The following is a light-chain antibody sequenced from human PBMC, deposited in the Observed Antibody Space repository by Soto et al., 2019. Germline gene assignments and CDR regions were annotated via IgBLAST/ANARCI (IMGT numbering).Light chain of an antibody. CDR2: EVS. CDR3: SSYTSSSTLV. Sequence: QSVLTQPASVSASPGQPITISCAGTSSDVGGWPHVSWYQQHPGKAPKLVIYEVSNRPSGVSSRFSGSKSGSTASLTISGLQAEDEADYYCSSYTSSSTLVFGGGTKLTVL. V-gene: IGLV2-14*01. CDR1: SSDVGGWPH. J-gene: IGLJ2*01.